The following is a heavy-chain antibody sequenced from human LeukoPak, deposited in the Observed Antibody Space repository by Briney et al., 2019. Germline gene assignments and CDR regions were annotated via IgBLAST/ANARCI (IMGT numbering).Heavy chain of an antibody. Sequence: PGGSLRLSCAASAFTFSSYAMHWVRQAPGKGLEWVTVISNDGSNKYYADSVKGRITISSDNSKNTLYLQMNSLRAEDTAVYYCARGRFLEWLLSSNWFDPWGQGTLVTVSS. CDR1: AFTFSSYA. CDR2: ISNDGSNK. J-gene: IGHJ5*02. D-gene: IGHD3-3*01. V-gene: IGHV3-30-3*01. CDR3: ARGRFLEWLLSSNWFDP.